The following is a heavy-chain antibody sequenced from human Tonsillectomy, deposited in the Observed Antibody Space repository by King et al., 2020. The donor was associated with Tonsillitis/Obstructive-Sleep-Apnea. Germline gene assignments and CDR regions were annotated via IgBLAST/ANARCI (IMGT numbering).Heavy chain of an antibody. J-gene: IGHJ2*01. CDR2: IYYCGGT. V-gene: IGHV4-39*01. Sequence: QLQESGPGLVKPSETLSLTCTVSGGSISSCRYYWGWIRQPPRKGLEWSGGIYYCGGTCYKPSLMSRGTLSVDTSKKQFSLQLCSVTAADTAVYYCARRKYTIITGPDWYFDLWGRGTLVTVSS. D-gene: IGHD2-2*02. CDR1: GGSISSCRYY. CDR3: ARRKYTIITGPDWYFDL.